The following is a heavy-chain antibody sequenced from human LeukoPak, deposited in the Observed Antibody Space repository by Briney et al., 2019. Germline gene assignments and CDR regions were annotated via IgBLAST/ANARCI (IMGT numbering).Heavy chain of an antibody. Sequence: PGGSLRPSCAPSGFTFTSNAMSWFRQAPGKGLDWVSAISGSGGSTYYADSVKGRFTISRDNSKNTLYLQMNSLRAEDTAVYYCAKDRYFDRMDVWGQGTTVTVSS. CDR3: AKDRYFDRMDV. J-gene: IGHJ6*02. D-gene: IGHD3-9*01. CDR2: ISGSGGST. V-gene: IGHV3-23*01. CDR1: GFTFTSNA.